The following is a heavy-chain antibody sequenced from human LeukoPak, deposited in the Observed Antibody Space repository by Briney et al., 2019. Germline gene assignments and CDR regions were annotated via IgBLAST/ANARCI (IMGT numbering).Heavy chain of an antibody. CDR2: INPNSGGT. J-gene: IGHJ4*02. V-gene: IGHV1-2*02. CDR3: AGVYCSSTSCSFDY. Sequence: GASVKVSCKASGYTFTGYYMHWVRQAPGQGLGWMGWINPNSGGTNYAQKFQGRVTMTRDTSISTAYMELSRLRSDDTAVYYCAGVYCSSTSCSFDYWGQGTLVTVSS. CDR1: GYTFTGYY. D-gene: IGHD2-2*01.